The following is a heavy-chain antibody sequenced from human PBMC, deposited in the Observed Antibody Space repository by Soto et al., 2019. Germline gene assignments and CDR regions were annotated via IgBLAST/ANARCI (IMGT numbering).Heavy chain of an antibody. CDR3: ARGGLGFCSGGSCYLDPLVYYYYGMDV. Sequence: TLSLTCTVSGGSISSYYWSWIRQPPGKGLEWIGYIYYSGSTNYNPSLKSRVTISVDTSKNQFSLKLSSVTAADTAVYYCARGGLGFCSGGSCYLDPLVYYYYGMDVWGQGTTVTVSS. CDR1: GGSISSYY. V-gene: IGHV4-59*01. CDR2: IYYSGST. D-gene: IGHD2-15*01. J-gene: IGHJ6*02.